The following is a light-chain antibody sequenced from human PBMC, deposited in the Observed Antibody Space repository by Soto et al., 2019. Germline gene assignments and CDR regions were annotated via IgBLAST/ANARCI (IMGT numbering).Light chain of an antibody. CDR3: GTWDSSLSVHV. J-gene: IGLJ1*01. CDR1: NSNIGNNY. CDR2: DNN. Sequence: QSVLTRPPSVSAAPGQKVTISCSGSNSNIGNNYVSWYQLVPGTAPKLLIYDNNKRPSGNPDRFSGSKSGTSATLGISGLQTGDEADYYCGTWDSSLSVHVFGTGTKVTVL. V-gene: IGLV1-51*01.